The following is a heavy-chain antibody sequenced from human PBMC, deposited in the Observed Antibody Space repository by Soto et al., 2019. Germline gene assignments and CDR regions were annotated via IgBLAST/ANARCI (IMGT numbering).Heavy chain of an antibody. J-gene: IGHJ3*02. D-gene: IGHD3-22*01. CDR1: GASISSSY. CDR3: ARGYYDSRGQSNTFDI. V-gene: IGHV4-59*01. Sequence: SETLSLTCTVSGASISSSYWSWIRQSPGKGLEWIGYVYYSGSTNYNPALKSRVTISVDTSKNQFSLKLSSVTAADTAVYYCARGYYDSRGQSNTFDIWGQGTMVTVSS. CDR2: VYYSGST.